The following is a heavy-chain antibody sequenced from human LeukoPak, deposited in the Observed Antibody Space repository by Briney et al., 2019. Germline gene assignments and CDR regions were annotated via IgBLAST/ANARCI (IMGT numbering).Heavy chain of an antibody. V-gene: IGHV1-2*02. Sequence: ASVKVSCKASRYTFTGYYMHWVRQAPGQGLEWVGWINPNSGGTNYAQKFQGRVTMTRDTSISTAYMELSRLRSDDTAMYYCVRDESVFDIWGQGTMVTVSS. J-gene: IGHJ3*02. CDR3: VRDESVFDI. CDR1: RYTFTGYY. CDR2: INPNSGGT. D-gene: IGHD5/OR15-5a*01.